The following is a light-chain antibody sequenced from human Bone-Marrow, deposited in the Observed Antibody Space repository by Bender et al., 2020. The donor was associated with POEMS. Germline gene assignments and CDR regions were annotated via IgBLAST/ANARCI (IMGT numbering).Light chain of an antibody. Sequence: QSVVTQPPSLSEAPRQRVTIPCSGSSSNIGNHGVNWYQQLPGEAPKLLIYYDDLLTPGVSDRFSAYKSGPSSSLAISELQSEDEALYYCSAWDDSLSGWVFGGGTKLTVL. CDR1: SSNIGNHG. J-gene: IGLJ3*02. CDR2: YDD. V-gene: IGLV1-36*01. CDR3: SAWDDSLSGWV.